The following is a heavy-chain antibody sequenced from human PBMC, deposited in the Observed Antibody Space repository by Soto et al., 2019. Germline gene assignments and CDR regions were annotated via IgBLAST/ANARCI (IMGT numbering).Heavy chain of an antibody. D-gene: IGHD1-20*01. CDR1: GYTFTSYS. CDR2: INAGNGNT. CDR3: ARGITLPTPLDY. V-gene: IGHV1-3*01. J-gene: IGHJ4*02. Sequence: ASVNVSCKASGYTFTSYSMHWVRQAPGQRLEWMGWINAGNGNTKYSQKFQGRVTITRDTSASTAYMEPSSLRSEDTAVYYCARGITLPTPLDYWGQGTLVTVSS.